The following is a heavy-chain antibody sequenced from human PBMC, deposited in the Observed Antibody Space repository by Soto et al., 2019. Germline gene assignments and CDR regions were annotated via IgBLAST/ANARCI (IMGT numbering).Heavy chain of an antibody. Sequence: ASVKVSCKASGYTFTSYGISWVRQAPGQGLEWMGWISAYNGNTNYAQKLQGRVTMTTDTSTSTAYMELRSLRSDDTAVYYGARCRPRGSYVYYGMDVWGQGTTVTVSS. CDR1: GYTFTSYG. CDR3: ARCRPRGSYVYYGMDV. V-gene: IGHV1-18*01. J-gene: IGHJ6*02. D-gene: IGHD3-10*01. CDR2: ISAYNGNT.